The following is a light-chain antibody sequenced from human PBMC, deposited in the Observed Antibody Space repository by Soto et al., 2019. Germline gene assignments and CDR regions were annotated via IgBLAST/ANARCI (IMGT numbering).Light chain of an antibody. CDR2: GAS. V-gene: IGKV3-20*01. CDR3: QQYSNWPWT. J-gene: IGKJ1*01. Sequence: EIVLTQSPGTLSLSPGERATLSCRASQSVSSNHLAWYQQKPGQAPRLLIYGASTRASGIPDRFSGSGSGTDFTLTISRLEPEDLAVYYCQQYSNWPWTFGQGTKVDIK. CDR1: QSVSSNH.